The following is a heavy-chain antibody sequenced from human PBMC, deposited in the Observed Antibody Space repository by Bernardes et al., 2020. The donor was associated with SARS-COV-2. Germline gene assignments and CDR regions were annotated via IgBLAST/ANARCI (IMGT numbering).Heavy chain of an antibody. V-gene: IGHV5-10-1*01. J-gene: IGHJ5*02. Sequence: GASLKISCKGSGYIFTNSWITWVRPKPGKGLEWMGWIDPSDSYIDYSPSFQGHVTMSVDKSISTVYLQWSSLKASDSAMYYCARRTGRFEKHWFDPWGQGTLVTVSS. CDR3: ARRTGRFEKHWFDP. D-gene: IGHD7-27*01. CDR2: IDPSDSYI. CDR1: GYIFTNSW.